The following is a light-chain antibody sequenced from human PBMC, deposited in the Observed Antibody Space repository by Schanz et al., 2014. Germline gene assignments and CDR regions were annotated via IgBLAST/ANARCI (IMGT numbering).Light chain of an antibody. CDR1: TNYGGSYNL. V-gene: IGLV2-23*03. Sequence: QSALTQPASVSGSPGQSITISCTATTNYGGSYNLVSWYQQSPGKAPQLMIYEGIKRPSGVSDRFSGSKSGNTASLTISGFQAEDEADYYCFSYAGSSTFGDVVFGGGTKLTVL. CDR3: FSYAGSSTFGDVV. CDR2: EGI. J-gene: IGLJ2*01.